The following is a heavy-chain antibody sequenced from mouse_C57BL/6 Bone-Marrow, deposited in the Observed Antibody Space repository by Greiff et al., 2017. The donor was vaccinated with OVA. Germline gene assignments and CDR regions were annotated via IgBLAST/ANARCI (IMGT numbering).Heavy chain of an antibody. D-gene: IGHD1-1*01. J-gene: IGHJ4*01. V-gene: IGHV10-1*01. CDR3: VRDYYGSSYYYAMDY. Sequence: EVMLVESGGGLVQPKGSLKLSCAASGFSFNTYAMNWVRQAPGKGLEWVARIRSKSNNYATYYADSVKDRFTISRDDSESMLYLQMNNLKTEDTAMYYGVRDYYGSSYYYAMDYWGQGTSVTVSS. CDR2: IRSKSNNYAT. CDR1: GFSFNTYA.